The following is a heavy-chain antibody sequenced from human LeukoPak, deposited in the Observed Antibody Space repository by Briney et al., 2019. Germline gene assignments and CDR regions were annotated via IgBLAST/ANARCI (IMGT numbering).Heavy chain of an antibody. D-gene: IGHD2-8*02. Sequence: SETLSLTCTVSGGSISSYYWSWIRQPPGKGLEWIGYIYYSGSTNYNPSLKSRVTISVDTSKNQFSLNLKSVTAADTAVYYCAAYVTTGGHSRVAFDYWGQGTLVTVSS. CDR2: IYYSGST. CDR3: AAYVTTGGHSRVAFDY. J-gene: IGHJ4*02. V-gene: IGHV4-59*01. CDR1: GGSISSYY.